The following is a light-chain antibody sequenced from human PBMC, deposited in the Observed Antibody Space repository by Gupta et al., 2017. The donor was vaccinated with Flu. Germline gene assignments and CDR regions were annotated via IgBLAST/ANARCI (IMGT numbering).Light chain of an antibody. CDR1: QSVSSSY. J-gene: IGKJ1*01. CDR2: GAS. Sequence: VLTQSPGNLSLSPGERATLSCRASQSVSSSYLAWYQQKPGQAPRLLIYGASSRATGIPDRSSGSGSGTDFTLTISRLEPEDFAVYYCQQYGSSPWTFGQGTKWKSN. CDR3: QQYGSSPWT. V-gene: IGKV3-20*01.